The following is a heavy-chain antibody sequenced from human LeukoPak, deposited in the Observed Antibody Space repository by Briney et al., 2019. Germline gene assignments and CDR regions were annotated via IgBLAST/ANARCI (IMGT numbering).Heavy chain of an antibody. D-gene: IGHD2-21*02. CDR3: ATDLCGGDCYSFDL. V-gene: IGHV3-30*03. CDR2: ISYDGSNK. J-gene: IGHJ2*01. CDR1: GFTFSNYG. Sequence: GRSLRLSCAASGFTFSNYGMHWVRQAPGKGLEWVAVISYDGSNKYYADPVKGRFTISRDNSKNTLYLQMNSLRAEDTAVYYCATDLCGGDCYSFDLWGRGTLVTVSS.